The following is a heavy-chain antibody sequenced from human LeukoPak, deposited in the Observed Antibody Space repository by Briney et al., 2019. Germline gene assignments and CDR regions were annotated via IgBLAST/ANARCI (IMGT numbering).Heavy chain of an antibody. CDR1: GFTVSSNY. CDR3: ARLAPHYYYYYTDV. D-gene: IGHD3-3*02. J-gene: IGHJ6*03. CDR2: IYSGGST. V-gene: IGHV3-53*01. Sequence: GGSLRLSCAASGFTVSSNYMSWVRQAPGKGLEWVSVIYSGGSTYYADSVKGRFTISRDNSKNTLYLQMNSLRAEDTAVYYCARLAPHYYYYYTDVWGKGTTVTVSS.